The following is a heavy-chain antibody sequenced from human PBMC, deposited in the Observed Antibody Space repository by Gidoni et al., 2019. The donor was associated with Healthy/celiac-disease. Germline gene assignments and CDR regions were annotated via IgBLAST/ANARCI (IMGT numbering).Heavy chain of an antibody. CDR3: ARVDTAMVGYYYYYMDV. J-gene: IGHJ6*03. CDR1: GFTFLSYS. V-gene: IGHV3-21*01. Sequence: EVQLVESGGGLVKPGGSLRLSCAPSGFTFLSYSMNWVRPAPGKGLEWVSAISGSSSYIYYADSVKGRFTISRDNAKNSLYLQMNSLRAEDTAVYYCARVDTAMVGYYYYYMDVWGKGTTVTVSS. D-gene: IGHD5-18*01. CDR2: ISGSSSYI.